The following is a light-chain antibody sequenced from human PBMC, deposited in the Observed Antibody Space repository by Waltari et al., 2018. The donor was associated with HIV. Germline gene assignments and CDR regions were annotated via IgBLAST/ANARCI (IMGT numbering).Light chain of an antibody. CDR1: SSDVGGHNS. CDR3: SSYTANSRI. V-gene: IGLV2-14*03. J-gene: IGLJ2*01. Sequence: QSALTQPASVSGSLGQSITISCTGTSSDVGGHNSVSWYQQHPVKAPKLLFSDVSNRPSGVSNRFSGSQSGNTASLTISGLQAEDEADYYCSSYTANSRIFGGGTRLTVL. CDR2: DVS.